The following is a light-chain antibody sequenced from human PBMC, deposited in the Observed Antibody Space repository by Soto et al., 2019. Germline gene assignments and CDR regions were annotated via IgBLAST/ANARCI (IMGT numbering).Light chain of an antibody. J-gene: IGLJ1*01. Sequence: QSALTQPASVSGSPGQSITISCTGTSSDVGGYNYVSWYQQHPGKAPKVMIYEVSNRPSGVSNRFSGSKSGNTASLTISGLQAEDEADYYCCSYAGSYTHVFGTGTKVTVL. V-gene: IGLV2-14*01. CDR3: CSYAGSYTHV. CDR2: EVS. CDR1: SSDVGGYNY.